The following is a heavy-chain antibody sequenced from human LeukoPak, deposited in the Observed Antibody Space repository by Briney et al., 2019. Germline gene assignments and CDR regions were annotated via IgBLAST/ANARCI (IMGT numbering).Heavy chain of an antibody. V-gene: IGHV4-34*01. D-gene: IGHD3-22*01. CDR2: INHSGNT. J-gene: IGHJ3*02. CDR3: ARCKDDSSGSSDEAFDI. CDR1: GGSFSGYY. Sequence: SETLSLTCAVYGGSFSGYYWSWIRQPPGKGLEWIGEINHSGNTNYKPSLKRRVTISVDTSKNQFSLKLSSVTAADTAVYYCARCKDDSSGSSDEAFDIWGQGTMVTVSS.